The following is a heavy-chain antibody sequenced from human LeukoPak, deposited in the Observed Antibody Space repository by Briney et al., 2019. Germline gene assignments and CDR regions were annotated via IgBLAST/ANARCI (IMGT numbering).Heavy chain of an antibody. CDR1: GFTFSDYY. V-gene: IGHV3-11*06. CDR2: ISSSSSYT. D-gene: IGHD3-9*01. Sequence: GGSLRLSCAASGFTFSDYYMSWIRQAPGKGLEWVLYISSSSSYTNYADSVKGRFTISRDNAKNSLYLQMNSLRAEDTAVYYCVRAQGIRYFDWLSYFDYWGQGTLVSVSS. CDR3: VRAQGIRYFDWLSYFDY. J-gene: IGHJ4*02.